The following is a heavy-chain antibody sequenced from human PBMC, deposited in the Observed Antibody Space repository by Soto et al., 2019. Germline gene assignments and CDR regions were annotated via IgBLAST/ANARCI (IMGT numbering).Heavy chain of an antibody. D-gene: IGHD3-10*01. Sequence: DVQLVASGGGLMQPGESLRLSCAAFGFTVSGKKYVAWFRQAPGKGLEWVSALYDLDGTYYADSVKGRFTTSSDSSRTTVYLQMNDLRPDETAVYSCATLHLREHAYDIWGQGTTVTGSS. CDR1: GFTVSGKKY. J-gene: IGHJ3*02. CDR3: ATLHLREHAYDI. V-gene: IGHV3-53*01. CDR2: LYDLDGT.